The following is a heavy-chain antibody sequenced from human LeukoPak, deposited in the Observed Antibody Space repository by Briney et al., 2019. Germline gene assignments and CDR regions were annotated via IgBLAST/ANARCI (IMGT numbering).Heavy chain of an antibody. CDR3: ARERASENYIKAPPFGY. Sequence: GGSLRLSCAASGFTLSSYWMSWVRQAPGKGLEWVANIKQDGSETYYVDSMKGRFTISRDNAKNSLYLQMNSLRAEGTAMYYCARERASENYIKAPPFGYCGQGTLVTVSS. V-gene: IGHV3-7*01. CDR2: IKQDGSET. J-gene: IGHJ4*02. D-gene: IGHD3-10*01. CDR1: GFTLSSYW.